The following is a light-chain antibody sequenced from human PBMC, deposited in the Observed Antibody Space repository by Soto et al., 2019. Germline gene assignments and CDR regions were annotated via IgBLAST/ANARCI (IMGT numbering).Light chain of an antibody. J-gene: IGLJ3*02. V-gene: IGLV1-44*01. CDR3: AAWDDSLNGVV. CDR2: SNN. Sequence: QSVLTQPPSASGTPGQRVTISCSGSSSNIGSNTVNWYQQLPGTAPKVLIYSNNQRPSGVPDRFSGSKSGTSGSLAISGLQSEDDADYHCAAWDDSLNGVVFGGGTKLTVL. CDR1: SSNIGSNT.